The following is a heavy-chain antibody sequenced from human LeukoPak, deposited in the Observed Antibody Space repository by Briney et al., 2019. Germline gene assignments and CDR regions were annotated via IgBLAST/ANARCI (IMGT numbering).Heavy chain of an antibody. CDR3: ARDWGLDGSYQLDS. Sequence: PSETLSLTYTVSGGSISSYHWIWIRQPPGKGRKWIGRTNSNGDTVSNPSLKSRATMSLHMTNNQFSLKLSSVTAADTAVYYCARDWGLDGSYQLDSWGPGTLVTVST. D-gene: IGHD3-10*01. J-gene: IGHJ5*01. CDR2: TNSNGDT. V-gene: IGHV4-4*07. CDR1: GGSISSYH.